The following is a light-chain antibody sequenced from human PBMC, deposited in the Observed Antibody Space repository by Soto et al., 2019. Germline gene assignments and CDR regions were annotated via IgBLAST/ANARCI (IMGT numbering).Light chain of an antibody. Sequence: DIQMTQSPSTLSASVGDRATITCRASQSISRGLAWYQQKSEKAPKLLIYDASNLESGVPSRFSGSGSGTDFTLTISSLQPDDFATYYCQQYNTYSRAFGQGTKVEIK. CDR2: DAS. CDR3: QQYNTYSRA. V-gene: IGKV1-5*01. CDR1: QSISRG. J-gene: IGKJ1*01.